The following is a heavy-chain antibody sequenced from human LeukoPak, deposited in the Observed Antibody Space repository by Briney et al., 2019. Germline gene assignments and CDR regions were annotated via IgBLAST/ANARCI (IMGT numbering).Heavy chain of an antibody. CDR2: MGIGTSTI. D-gene: IGHD7-27*01. CDR3: VRDKDWGFDS. V-gene: IGHV3-48*01. Sequence: GGSLRLSCAASGFTFTTYSMNWGRQAPGKGLEWVSHMGIGTSTIGYADSVKGRFTISRDNAKNSGHLQMSNLRVDDSAVYYCVRDKDWGFDSWGQGTLVTVSS. CDR1: GFTFTTYS. J-gene: IGHJ4*02.